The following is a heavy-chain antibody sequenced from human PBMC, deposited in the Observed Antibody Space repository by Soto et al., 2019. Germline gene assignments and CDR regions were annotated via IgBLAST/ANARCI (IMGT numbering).Heavy chain of an antibody. CDR1: GFTFSSYA. V-gene: IGHV3-23*01. Sequence: EVQLLESGGGLVQPGGSLRLSCAASGFTFSSYAMSWVRQAPGKGLEWVSAISGSGGSTYYADSVKGRFIISRDNSKNTLYLQMNSLRAEDTAVYYCAKDGAAASYYYYYGMDVWGQGTTVTVSS. CDR3: AKDGAAASYYYYYGMDV. CDR2: ISGSGGST. D-gene: IGHD6-13*01. J-gene: IGHJ6*02.